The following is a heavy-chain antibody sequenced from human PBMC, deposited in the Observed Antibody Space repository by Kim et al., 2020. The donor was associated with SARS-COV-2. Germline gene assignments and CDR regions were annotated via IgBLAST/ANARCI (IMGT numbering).Heavy chain of an antibody. CDR1: GFTFDDYA. J-gene: IGHJ5*02. CDR2: ISWNSGSI. D-gene: IGHD6-13*01. V-gene: IGHV3-9*01. Sequence: GGSLRLSCAASGFTFDDYAMHWVRQAPGKGLEWVSGISWNSGSIGYADSVKGRFTISRDNAKNSLYLQMNSLRAEDTALYYCAKAMLKSGYSSSWYVGWFDPWGQGTLVTVSS. CDR3: AKAMLKSGYSSSWYVGWFDP.